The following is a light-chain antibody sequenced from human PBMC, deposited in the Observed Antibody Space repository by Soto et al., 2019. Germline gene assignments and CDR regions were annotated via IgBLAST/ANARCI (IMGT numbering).Light chain of an antibody. CDR3: QQSNNWPPLT. J-gene: IGKJ4*01. V-gene: IGKV3-15*01. CDR1: QSVSSSY. Sequence: IVLTQSPATLSLSPWERATLSCGASQSVSSSYLAWYQQKPGQPPRLLIYGVSTRATGVPARFSGSGSETDFSLTISSLQIEDFALYYCQQSNNWPPLTFGGGTKVDIK. CDR2: GVS.